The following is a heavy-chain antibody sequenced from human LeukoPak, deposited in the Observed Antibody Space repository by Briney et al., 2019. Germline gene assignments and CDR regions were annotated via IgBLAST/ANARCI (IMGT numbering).Heavy chain of an antibody. Sequence: PGGSLRLSCAASGFTFSSYAMHWVRQAPGKGLEWVAVISYDGSNKYYADSVKGRFTISRDNSKNTLYLQMNSLRAEDTAVYYCARDSREQWLVTGCFDYWGQGTLVTVSS. J-gene: IGHJ4*02. CDR2: ISYDGSNK. CDR3: ARDSREQWLVTGCFDY. CDR1: GFTFSSYA. D-gene: IGHD6-19*01. V-gene: IGHV3-30*04.